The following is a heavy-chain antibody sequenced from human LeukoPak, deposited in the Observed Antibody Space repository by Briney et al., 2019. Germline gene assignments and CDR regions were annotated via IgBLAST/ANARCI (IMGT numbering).Heavy chain of an antibody. Sequence: GRSLRLSCAASRFTFNSYAIHWVRQAPGKGLEWVAVISYDGSNKYYAESVKGRFTISRDNSKNTLYLQLNSLRPDDTAVYYCARDQLAYSGYDTLFDYWGQGTLVTVSS. J-gene: IGHJ4*02. CDR1: RFTFNSYA. D-gene: IGHD5-12*01. V-gene: IGHV3-30*04. CDR3: ARDQLAYSGYDTLFDY. CDR2: ISYDGSNK.